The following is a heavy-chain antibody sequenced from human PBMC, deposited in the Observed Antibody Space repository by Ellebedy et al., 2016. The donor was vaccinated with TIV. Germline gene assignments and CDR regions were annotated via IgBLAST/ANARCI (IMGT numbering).Heavy chain of an antibody. CDR2: AYSGGNT. CDR1: GGSVKYYN. Sequence: SETLSLXXTVSGGSVKYYNWNWIRQSPGKGLEWIGYAYSGGNTKYNPSLESRVTMSVDTSTNQCTLHLSSVTAADTAVYYCARGASTYTWFDPWGQGTLVIVSS. J-gene: IGHJ5*02. CDR3: ARGASTYTWFDP. V-gene: IGHV4-59*02. D-gene: IGHD2-2*02.